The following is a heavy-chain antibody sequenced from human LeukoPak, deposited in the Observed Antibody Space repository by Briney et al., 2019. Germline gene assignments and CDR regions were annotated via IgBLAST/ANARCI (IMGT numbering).Heavy chain of an antibody. CDR2: IHHDGSNK. Sequence: GGSLRLSCAASGFTFSSYGMHWVRQAPGKGLDWVAFIHHDGSNKYYADSVKGRFTISRDNSKNTLYLQMNSLRAEDTAVYYCAKVKYSSSPDYWGQGTLVTVSS. V-gene: IGHV3-30*02. CDR3: AKVKYSSSPDY. D-gene: IGHD6-13*01. CDR1: GFTFSSYG. J-gene: IGHJ4*02.